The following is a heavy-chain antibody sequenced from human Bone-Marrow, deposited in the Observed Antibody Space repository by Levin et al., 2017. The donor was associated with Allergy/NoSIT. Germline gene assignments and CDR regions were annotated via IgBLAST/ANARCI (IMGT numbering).Heavy chain of an antibody. J-gene: IGHJ3*02. CDR2: IYWNDDK. D-gene: IGHD2-2*01. V-gene: IGHV2-5*01. CDR1: GFSLSTSGVG. Sequence: ESGPTLVKPTQTLTLTCTFSGFSLSTSGVGVGWIRQPPGKALEWLALIYWNDDKRYSPSLKSRLTITKDTSKNQVVLTMTNMDPVDTASVPAAPNDAFDIWGQGTMVTVSS. CDR3: APNDAFDI.